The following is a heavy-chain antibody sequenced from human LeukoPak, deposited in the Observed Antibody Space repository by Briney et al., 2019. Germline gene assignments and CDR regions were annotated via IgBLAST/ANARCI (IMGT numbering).Heavy chain of an antibody. CDR2: INHSGST. V-gene: IGHV4-34*01. CDR3: ARGPTRPGYYYYYGMDV. J-gene: IGHJ6*02. CDR1: GGSFSGYY. D-gene: IGHD1-14*01. Sequence: SETLSLTCAVYGGSFSGYYWSWIRQPPGKGLEWIGEINHSGSTNYNPSLKSRVTISVDTSKNQFSLKLSSETAADTAVYYCARGPTRPGYYYYYGMDVWGQGTTVTVSS.